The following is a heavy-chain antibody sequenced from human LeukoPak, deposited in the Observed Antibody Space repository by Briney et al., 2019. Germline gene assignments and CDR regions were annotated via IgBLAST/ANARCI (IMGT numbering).Heavy chain of an antibody. D-gene: IGHD1-26*01. Sequence: GASVKVSCKASGYTFTGYYMHWVRQAPGQGLEWMGWINPNSGNTNYAQKLQGRVTMTTDTSTSTAYMELRSLRSDDTAVYYCARYLVGATGLDYWGQGTLVTVSS. CDR2: INPNSGNT. CDR3: ARYLVGATGLDY. CDR1: GYTFTGYY. J-gene: IGHJ4*02. V-gene: IGHV1-18*04.